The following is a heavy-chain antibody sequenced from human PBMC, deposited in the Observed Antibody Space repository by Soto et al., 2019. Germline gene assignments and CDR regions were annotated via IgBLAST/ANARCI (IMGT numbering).Heavy chain of an antibody. V-gene: IGHV3-7*03. J-gene: IGHJ4*02. CDR2: IKEDGSGK. CDR1: GFTFSTFW. D-gene: IGHD3-16*01. CDR3: SRLRPRTYRHY. Sequence: EVQLVDSGGGLVQPGGSLTLSCAASGFTFSTFWMAWVRQAPGKGLEWVSKIKEDGSGKYYVDSVRGRFIISRDNSRNPVWLQMNSLRPENTAVYYCSRLRPRTYRHYWGPGTLVTVSS.